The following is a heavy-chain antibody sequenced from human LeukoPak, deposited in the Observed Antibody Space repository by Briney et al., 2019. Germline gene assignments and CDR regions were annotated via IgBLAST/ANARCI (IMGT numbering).Heavy chain of an antibody. Sequence: SETLSLTCTVSGGSISSSSYYWGWIRQPPGKGLEWIGYIYYSGSTNYNPSLKSRVTISVDTSKNQFSLKLSSVTAADTAVYYCASSYYYDSSGYPDYWGQGTLVTVSS. J-gene: IGHJ4*02. CDR1: GGSISSSSYY. V-gene: IGHV4-61*05. CDR3: ASSYYYDSSGYPDY. D-gene: IGHD3-22*01. CDR2: IYYSGST.